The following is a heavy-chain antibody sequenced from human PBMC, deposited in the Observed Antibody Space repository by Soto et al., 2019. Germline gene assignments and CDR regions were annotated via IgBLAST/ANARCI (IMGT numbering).Heavy chain of an antibody. CDR1: GFSLTTSGMC. CDR3: AHRASPPDLEGQFYPYYYYYGLDV. V-gene: IGHV2-70*12. J-gene: IGHJ6*02. Sequence: SGPTLVNPTQTLTLTCTFSGFSLTTSGMCVSWIRQPPGRALEWLALIDSDDDKYYSTSLKTKLTITKDTSKNQVVLIMTNMDPVDTATYYCAHRASPPDLEGQFYPYYYYYGLDVWGQGTTVTVSS. CDR2: IDSDDDK. D-gene: IGHD1-1*01.